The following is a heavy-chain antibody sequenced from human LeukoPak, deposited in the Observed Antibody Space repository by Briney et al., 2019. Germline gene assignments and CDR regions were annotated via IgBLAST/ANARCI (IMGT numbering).Heavy chain of an antibody. V-gene: IGHV1-2*02. CDR1: GYTFTGYY. J-gene: IGHJ4*02. CDR3: ARDGYSSGWSDY. D-gene: IGHD6-19*01. CDR2: INPNSGGT. Sequence: ASVKVSCKASGYTFTGYYMHWVRQAPGQGLEWMGWINPNSGGTNYAQKFQGRVTMTRDTSISTAYMELSSLRSEDTAVYYCARDGYSSGWSDYWGQGTLVTVSS.